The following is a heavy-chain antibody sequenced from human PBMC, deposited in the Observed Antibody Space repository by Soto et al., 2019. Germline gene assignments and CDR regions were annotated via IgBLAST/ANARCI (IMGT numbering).Heavy chain of an antibody. D-gene: IGHD3-3*01. J-gene: IGHJ5*02. V-gene: IGHV4-59*01. Sequence: SETLSLTCTVSGGSISNYYWSWIRQPPGKGLEWIGYIYYSGNTNYNPSLKSRVTISVDTSKNQFSLKLSSVTAADTAVYYCASIYDFWSGYTFDPWGQGTLVTVSS. CDR3: ASIYDFWSGYTFDP. CDR2: IYYSGNT. CDR1: GGSISNYY.